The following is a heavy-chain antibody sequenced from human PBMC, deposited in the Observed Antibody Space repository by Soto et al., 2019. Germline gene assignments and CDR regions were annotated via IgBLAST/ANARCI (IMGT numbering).Heavy chain of an antibody. CDR2: INHSGST. J-gene: IGHJ5*02. CDR3: ARESTVVVVAARRVYNWFDP. V-gene: IGHV4-34*01. CDR1: GGSFSGYY. D-gene: IGHD2-15*01. Sequence: PSETLSLTCAVYGGSFSGYYWSWIRQPPGKGLEWIGEINHSGSTNYNPSLKSRVTISVDTSKNQFSLKLSSVTAADTAVYYCARESTVVVVAARRVYNWFDPWGQGTLVTVSS.